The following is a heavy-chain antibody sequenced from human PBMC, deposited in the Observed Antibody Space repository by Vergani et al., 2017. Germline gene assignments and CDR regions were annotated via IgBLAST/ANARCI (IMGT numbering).Heavy chain of an antibody. D-gene: IGHD3-22*01. J-gene: IGHJ4*02. V-gene: IGHV2-70*04. Sequence: QVTLKESGPALVKPTQTLTLTCTFSGFSLSTSGMRVSWIRQPPGKALEWLARIDWDDDKFYSTSLKTRLTISKDTSKNQVVLTMTNMDPVDTATYYCARTLSDSRGYYLDYWDQGTLVTVSS. CDR3: ARTLSDSRGYYLDY. CDR2: IDWDDDK. CDR1: GFSLSTSGMR.